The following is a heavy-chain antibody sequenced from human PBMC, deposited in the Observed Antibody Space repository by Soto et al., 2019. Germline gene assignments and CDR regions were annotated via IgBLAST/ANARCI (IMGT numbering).Heavy chain of an antibody. CDR1: GGSVSSGSYY. V-gene: IGHV4-61*01. CDR3: ARQRVLPAQYYLDY. D-gene: IGHD2-2*01. Sequence: ETLSLTCAVSGGSVSSGSYYWSWIRQPPGKGLEWIGYINDSGSTDYNPSLKSRVTISADTSTNLFSLNLRSVTAADTAVYYCARQRVLPAQYYLDYWGQGTQVTVSS. CDR2: INDSGST. J-gene: IGHJ4*02.